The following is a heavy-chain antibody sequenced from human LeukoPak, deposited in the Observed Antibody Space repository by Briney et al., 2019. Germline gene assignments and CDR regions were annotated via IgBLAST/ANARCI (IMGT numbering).Heavy chain of an antibody. Sequence: GGSLRLSCAASGFTFSSYAMSWVRQAPGKGLEWVSAISGSGGSTYYADSVKGRFTISRDNSKNTLYLQMNSLRAEDTAVYYCAKEDALSLWMVRGLLSPTFDYWGQGTLVTVSS. J-gene: IGHJ4*02. CDR2: ISGSGGST. D-gene: IGHD3-10*01. V-gene: IGHV3-23*01. CDR3: AKEDALSLWMVRGLLSPTFDY. CDR1: GFTFSSYA.